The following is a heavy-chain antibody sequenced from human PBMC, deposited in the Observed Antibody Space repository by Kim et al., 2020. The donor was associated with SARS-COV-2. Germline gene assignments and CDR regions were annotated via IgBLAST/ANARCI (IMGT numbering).Heavy chain of an antibody. CDR2: IYYSGST. Sequence: SETLSLTCTVSGGSISSSSYYWGWIRQPPGKGLEWIGSIYYSGSTYYNPSLKSRVTISVDTSKNQFSLKLSSVTAADTAVYYCARRCGGSYYDFWSGYYGGWFDPWGQGTLVTVSS. D-gene: IGHD3-3*01. CDR1: GGSISSSSYY. J-gene: IGHJ5*02. CDR3: ARRCGGSYYDFWSGYYGGWFDP. V-gene: IGHV4-39*01.